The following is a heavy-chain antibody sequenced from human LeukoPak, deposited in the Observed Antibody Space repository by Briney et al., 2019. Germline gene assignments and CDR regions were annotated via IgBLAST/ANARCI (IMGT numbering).Heavy chain of an antibody. CDR2: IIPIFGTA. D-gene: IGHD3-16*01. V-gene: IGHV1-69*13. J-gene: IGHJ4*02. CDR3: ARVFGCAGCFDY. CDR1: GYTFTGYY. Sequence: GASVKVSCKASGYTFTGYYMHWVRQAPGQGLEWMGGIIPIFGTANYAQKFQGRVTITADESTSTAYMELSSLRSEDTAVYYCARVFGCAGCFDYWGQGTLVTVSS.